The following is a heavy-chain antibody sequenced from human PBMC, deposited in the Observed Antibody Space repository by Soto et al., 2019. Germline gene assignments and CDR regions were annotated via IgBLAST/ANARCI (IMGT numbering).Heavy chain of an antibody. Sequence: SLLLSFAASGFTFDDYAMHGVRQAPGKGLEWVSGISWNSGSIGYADSVKGRFTISRDNAKNSLYLQMNSLRAEDTALYYCAKGEWELLPDAFDIWGQGTMVTVSS. CDR2: ISWNSGSI. V-gene: IGHV3-9*01. CDR3: AKGEWELLPDAFDI. CDR1: GFTFDDYA. J-gene: IGHJ3*02. D-gene: IGHD1-26*01.